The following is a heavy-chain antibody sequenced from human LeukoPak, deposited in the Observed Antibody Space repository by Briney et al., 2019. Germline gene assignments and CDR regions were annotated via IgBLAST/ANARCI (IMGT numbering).Heavy chain of an antibody. Sequence: PSETLSLTCAVYGGSLSDSYWSWIHQPPGKGLEWIGEINHSGNTNYNPSLKSRVTISVDTSKNQFPLKLRSVTAADTAIYYCARRHSGNDPHYFDYWGQGTLVTVSS. D-gene: IGHD5-12*01. V-gene: IGHV4-34*01. CDR2: INHSGNT. CDR3: ARRHSGNDPHYFDY. J-gene: IGHJ4*02. CDR1: GGSLSDSY.